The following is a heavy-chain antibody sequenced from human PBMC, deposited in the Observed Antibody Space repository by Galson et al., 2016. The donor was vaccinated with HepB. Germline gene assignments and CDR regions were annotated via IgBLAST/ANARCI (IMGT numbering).Heavy chain of an antibody. Sequence: SVKVSCKASGYLFTGYYMHWVRQAPGQGLEWMGVINPSGVSTSYAQKLQGRVTMTRDTSTNTVHMELSSLRSEDTAIYYCASAGVGPAASFDYWGQGTLVTVSS. CDR1: GYLFTGYY. V-gene: IGHV1-46*01. CDR2: INPSGVST. D-gene: IGHD2-2*01. CDR3: ASAGVGPAASFDY. J-gene: IGHJ4*02.